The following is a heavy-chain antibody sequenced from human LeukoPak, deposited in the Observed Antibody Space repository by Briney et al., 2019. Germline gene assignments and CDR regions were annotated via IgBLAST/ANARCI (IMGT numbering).Heavy chain of an antibody. CDR3: AREISSAGDY. V-gene: IGHV3-74*01. D-gene: IGHD3-22*01. CDR1: GFSFSSYR. J-gene: IGHJ4*02. CDR2: INSDGINT. Sequence: GGSLRLSCAASGFSFSSYRMNWVRQAPGKGLVWVSRINSDGINTSYADSVKGRFTISRDNAKNSLYLQMNSLRAEDTAVYYCAREISSAGDYWGQGTLVTVSS.